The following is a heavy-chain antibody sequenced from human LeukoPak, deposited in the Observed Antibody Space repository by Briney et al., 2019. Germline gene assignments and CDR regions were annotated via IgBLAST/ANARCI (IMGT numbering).Heavy chain of an antibody. CDR2: IYTSGST. Sequence: SETLSLTCTVSGGSISSYYWSWIRQPAGKGLEWIGRIYTSGSTNYNPSLKSRVTMSVDTSKNQFSLKLSSVTAADTAVYYCARLMAETYYYDSSGQTTLDYWGQGTLVTVSS. J-gene: IGHJ4*02. CDR3: ARLMAETYYYDSSGQTTLDY. D-gene: IGHD3-22*01. CDR1: GGSISSYY. V-gene: IGHV4-4*07.